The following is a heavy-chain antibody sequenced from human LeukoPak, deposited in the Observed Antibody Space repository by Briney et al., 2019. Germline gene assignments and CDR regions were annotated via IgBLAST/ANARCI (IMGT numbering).Heavy chain of an antibody. J-gene: IGHJ4*02. CDR2: INPSGGAT. CDR1: GYTFTSYY. Sequence: ASVKVSCKASGYTFTSYYVHWVRQAPGQGPEWMGIINPSGGATRYAQKFQGSVTMTRDMSTSTVYMDLSSLRSDDTALYYCARDRDRSGSDLFDYWGQGTLVTVSS. V-gene: IGHV1-46*01. CDR3: ARDRDRSGSDLFDY. D-gene: IGHD3-22*01.